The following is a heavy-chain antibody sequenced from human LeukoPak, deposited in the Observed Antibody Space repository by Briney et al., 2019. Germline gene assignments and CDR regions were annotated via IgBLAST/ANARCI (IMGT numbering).Heavy chain of an antibody. CDR2: SSSSGII. J-gene: IGHJ3*01. CDR3: AKDRRLSTTGTTYLPDAFDF. CDR1: GFTFIDYY. Sequence: GGSLRLSCAASGFTFIDYYMSWIRQAPGKGLEWISSSSSSGIIYYADSVKGRFTISRDNSKNTLYLQMNSLRAEDTAVYYCAKDRRLSTTGTTYLPDAFDFWGQGTMVTVSS. V-gene: IGHV3-69-1*01. D-gene: IGHD1-1*01.